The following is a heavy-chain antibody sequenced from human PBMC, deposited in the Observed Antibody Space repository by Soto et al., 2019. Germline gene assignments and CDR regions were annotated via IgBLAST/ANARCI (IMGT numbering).Heavy chain of an antibody. CDR1: GFTFSSYG. V-gene: IGHV3-30*03. J-gene: IGHJ4*02. D-gene: IGHD6-6*01. Sequence: PVGSLRLSCAASGFTFSSYGMHWVRQAAGKGLEWLSVISYDGSNKYYADSVKGRFTISRDNSKNTVYLQMNGLRTEDTAVYYCARDSRKEYTSSWLDFWGLGTLVTVSS. CDR2: ISYDGSNK. CDR3: ARDSRKEYTSSWLDF.